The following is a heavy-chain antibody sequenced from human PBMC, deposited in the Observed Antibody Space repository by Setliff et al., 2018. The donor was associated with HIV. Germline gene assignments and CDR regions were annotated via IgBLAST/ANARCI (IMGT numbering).Heavy chain of an antibody. CDR1: GFTFSSYA. V-gene: IGHV3-23*01. D-gene: IGHD1-1*01. J-gene: IGHJ3*02. Sequence: LRLSCAASGFTFSSYAMSWVRQAPGKGPEWVSAITQNAFRTSYADSVKGRFTVSRDNSNNRLYLQMDRLRVEDTAVYYCAKDPPGDYNGMPGDIWGQGTMVTVSS. CDR2: ITQNAFRT. CDR3: AKDPPGDYNGMPGDI.